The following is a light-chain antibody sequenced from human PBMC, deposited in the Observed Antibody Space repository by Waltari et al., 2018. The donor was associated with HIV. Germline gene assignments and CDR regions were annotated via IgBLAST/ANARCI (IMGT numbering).Light chain of an antibody. Sequence: QSVLTQPPSVSGAPGPRVTISCTGSSSNIGAGSDVPWYQQPPGTAPKLLIYGNSNRPSGVPDRFSGSKSGTSASLAITGLQAEDEADYYCQSYDSSLSGVVFGGGTKLTVL. CDR1: SSNIGAGSD. V-gene: IGLV1-40*01. CDR2: GNS. CDR3: QSYDSSLSGVV. J-gene: IGLJ2*01.